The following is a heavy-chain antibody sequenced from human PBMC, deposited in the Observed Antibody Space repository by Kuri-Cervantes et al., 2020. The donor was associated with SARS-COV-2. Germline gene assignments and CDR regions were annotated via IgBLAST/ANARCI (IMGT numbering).Heavy chain of an antibody. Sequence: SETLSLTCTVSGGPVSSGSYYWSWIRQPPGKGLEWIGSIYYSGSTYYNPSLKSRVTISVDTSKNQFSLKLTSVTAADTAVYYCARGVAGAVPATILGLGFYYYYDMDVWGKGTTVTVSS. J-gene: IGHJ6*03. V-gene: IGHV4-39*07. D-gene: IGHD2-2*02. CDR1: GGPVSSGSYY. CDR2: IYYSGST. CDR3: ARGVAGAVPATILGLGFYYYYDMDV.